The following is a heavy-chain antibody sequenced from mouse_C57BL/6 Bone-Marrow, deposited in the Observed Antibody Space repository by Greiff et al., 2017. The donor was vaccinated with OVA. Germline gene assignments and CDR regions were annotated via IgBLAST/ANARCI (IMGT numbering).Heavy chain of an antibody. J-gene: IGHJ2*01. CDR1: GYTFTSYW. CDR2: IDPSDSYT. D-gene: IGHD3-3*01. V-gene: IGHV1-69*01. Sequence: QVQLQQSGAELVMPGASVKLSCKASGYTFTSYWMHWVKQRPGQGLEWIGEIDPSDSYTNYNQKFKGKSTLTVDKSSSTAYMQLSSLTSEDSAVYYCARRRDLYYFDYWGQGTTLTVSS. CDR3: ARRRDLYYFDY.